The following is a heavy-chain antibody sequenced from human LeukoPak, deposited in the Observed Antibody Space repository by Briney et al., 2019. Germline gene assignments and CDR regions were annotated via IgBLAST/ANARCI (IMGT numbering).Heavy chain of an antibody. D-gene: IGHD1-26*01. CDR2: INHSGST. CDR1: GGSFSGYY. Sequence: PSETLSLTCAVYGGSFSGYYWGWIRQPPGKGLEWIGEINHSGSTNYNPSLKSRVTISVDTSKNQFSLKLSSVTAADTAVYYCARAGVGSFDYWGQGTLVTVSS. J-gene: IGHJ4*02. V-gene: IGHV4-34*01. CDR3: ARAGVGSFDY.